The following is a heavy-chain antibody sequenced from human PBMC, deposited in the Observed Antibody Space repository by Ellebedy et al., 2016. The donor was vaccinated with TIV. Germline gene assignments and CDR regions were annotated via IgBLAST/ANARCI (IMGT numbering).Heavy chain of an antibody. V-gene: IGHV4-31*03. CDR2: IYYNGSP. Sequence: SETLSLXXTVSGGSISSGGFYWSWIRQHPVKGLEWIGFIYYNGSPYYNPTLKSRVTISVDTSKNQFSLKLRSVTAADTAVYYCAREGEYCGASNCHGFNWFSPWGQGTLVAVSS. CDR3: AREGEYCGASNCHGFNWFSP. J-gene: IGHJ5*02. CDR1: GGSISSGGFY. D-gene: IGHD2-21*01.